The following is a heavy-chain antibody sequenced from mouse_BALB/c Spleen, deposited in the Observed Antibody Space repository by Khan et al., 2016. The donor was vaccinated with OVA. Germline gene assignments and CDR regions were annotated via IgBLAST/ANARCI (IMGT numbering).Heavy chain of an antibody. CDR1: GYTFTSYW. D-gene: IGHD1-1*01. Sequence: DLVKPGASVKLSCKASGYTFTSYWINWIKQRPGQGLEWIGRVSPGSGSPYYNEMFKGKAAVTVDKSSSPAYIQLNSLSSEDSAVYFCTRSSYYGNSLYAMDYWGQETAVTVSS. CDR3: TRSSYYGNSLYAMDY. V-gene: IGHV1S41*01. J-gene: IGHJ4*01. CDR2: VSPGSGSP.